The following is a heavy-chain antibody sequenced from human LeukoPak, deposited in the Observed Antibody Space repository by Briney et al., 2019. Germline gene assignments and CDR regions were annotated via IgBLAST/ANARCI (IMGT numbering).Heavy chain of an antibody. Sequence: GGSLRLSCAASGFIVSYNYINWVRQAPGKGLEWVAVISYDGSNKYYADSVKGRFTISRDNSKNTLYLQMNSLRAEDTAVYYCARGAHEYQLLYEYWGQGTLVTVSS. D-gene: IGHD2-2*02. V-gene: IGHV3-30*03. CDR1: GFIVSYNY. J-gene: IGHJ4*02. CDR2: ISYDGSNK. CDR3: ARGAHEYQLLYEY.